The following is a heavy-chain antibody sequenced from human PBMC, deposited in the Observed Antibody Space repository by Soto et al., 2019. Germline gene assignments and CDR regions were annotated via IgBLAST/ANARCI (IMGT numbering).Heavy chain of an antibody. CDR2: ISSSGNYI. V-gene: IGHV3-21*01. Sequence: GGSLRLSCAASGFIFSSYSVNWVRQAPGKGLEWVASISSSGNYIYYADSVKGRFTISRDNAKNSLYLQMNSLRAEDTAVYYCAKSRRGDNWFDPWGQGTLVTVSS. CDR3: AKSRRGDNWFDP. CDR1: GFIFSSYS. D-gene: IGHD3-10*01. J-gene: IGHJ5*02.